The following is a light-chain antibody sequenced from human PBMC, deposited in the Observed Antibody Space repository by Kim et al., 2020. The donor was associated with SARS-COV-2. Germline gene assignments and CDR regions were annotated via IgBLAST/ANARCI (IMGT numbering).Light chain of an antibody. V-gene: IGLV2-14*01. J-gene: IGLJ3*02. CDR1: SSDVGVYKY. CDR2: DVS. Sequence: QSALTQPASVSGSPGQSITISCTETSSDVGVYKYVSWYQQHPGKAPKLMIYDVSKRPSGVSNRFSGSKSGNTASLTISGLQAEDEAIYYCSSYTDRSSWVFGGGTQLTVL. CDR3: SSYTDRSSWV.